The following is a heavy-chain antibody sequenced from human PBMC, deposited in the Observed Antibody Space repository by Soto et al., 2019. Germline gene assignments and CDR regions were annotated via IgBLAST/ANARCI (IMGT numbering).Heavy chain of an antibody. CDR3: ARGYCSGGSCMQYFQH. CDR1: GGSISGYY. CDR2: IYYSGST. D-gene: IGHD2-15*01. V-gene: IGHV4-59*12. Sequence: SETVSLTCTVSGGSISGYYWSWIRQPPGKGLEWIGYIYYSGSTNYNPSLKSRVTISVDTSKNQCSLKLTSVTAADTAVYYCARGYCSGGSCMQYFQHWGQGTLVTVSS. J-gene: IGHJ1*01.